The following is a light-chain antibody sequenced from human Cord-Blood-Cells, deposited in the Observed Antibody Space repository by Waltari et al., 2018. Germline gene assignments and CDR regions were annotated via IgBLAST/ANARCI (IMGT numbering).Light chain of an antibody. V-gene: IGLV2-23*02. Sequence: QSALTQPASVSGSPGQSLTISCPGTSSDVGSYNLVSWYQQHPGKAPKLMIYEVSKRPSGVSNRFSGSKSGNTASLTISGLQAEDEADYYCCSYAGSSTWVFGGGTKLTVL. CDR2: EVS. J-gene: IGLJ3*02. CDR3: CSYAGSSTWV. CDR1: SSDVGSYNL.